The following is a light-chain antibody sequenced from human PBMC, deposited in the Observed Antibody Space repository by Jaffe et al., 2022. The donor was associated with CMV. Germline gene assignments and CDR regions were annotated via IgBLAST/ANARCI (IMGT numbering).Light chain of an antibody. J-gene: IGLJ2*01. CDR1: SSDVGSYNL. CDR2: EVS. Sequence: QSALTQPASVSGSPGQSITISCTGTSSDVGSYNLVSWYQQHPGKAPKLMIYEVSKRPSGVSNRFSGSKSGNTASLTISGLQAEDEADYYCCSYAGGGVFGGGTKLTVL. V-gene: IGLV2-23*02. CDR3: CSYAGGGV.